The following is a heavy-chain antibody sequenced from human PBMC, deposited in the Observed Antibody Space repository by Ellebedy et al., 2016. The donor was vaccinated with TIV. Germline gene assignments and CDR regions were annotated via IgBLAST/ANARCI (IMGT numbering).Heavy chain of an antibody. J-gene: IGHJ6*02. CDR1: GFTFSSYS. CDR2: ISSSSSYI. CDR3: ARDKLWLRYYYYGMDV. Sequence: GGSLRLSCAASGFTFSSYSMNWVRQAPGKGLEWVSSISSSSSYIYYADSVKGRFTISRDNAKNSLYLQMNSLRAEDTAVYYCARDKLWLRYYYYGMDVWGQGTTVTVSS. D-gene: IGHD5-18*01. V-gene: IGHV3-21*01.